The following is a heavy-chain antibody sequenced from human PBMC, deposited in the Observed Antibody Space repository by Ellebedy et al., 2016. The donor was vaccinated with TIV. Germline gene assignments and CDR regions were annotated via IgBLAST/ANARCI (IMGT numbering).Heavy chain of an antibody. J-gene: IGHJ3*02. V-gene: IGHV3-23*01. CDR3: ARDPVGVGPAFDI. Sequence: GESLKISCAASGLTFSSHAMSWVRQAPGKGLEWVSSISGSGGNTYYADSVKGRFTISRDNSKDTLYLQVNSLRAEDTAGYYCARDPVGVGPAFDIWGQGTMVTVSS. CDR1: GLTFSSHA. CDR2: ISGSGGNT. D-gene: IGHD4-23*01.